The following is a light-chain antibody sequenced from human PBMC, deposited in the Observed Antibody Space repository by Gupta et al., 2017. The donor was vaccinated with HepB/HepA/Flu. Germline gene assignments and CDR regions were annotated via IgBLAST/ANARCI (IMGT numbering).Light chain of an antibody. Sequence: VMTPSPDSLAVSLGERATINCRSSQTLLYSSNYKNYLAWYQQKPGQPPKLLIYWASTREFGVPDRFSGSGSGTTFTLTITSLQAEDVAIYYCQQYYEVPFTFGPGTRVDLK. CDR1: QTLLYSSNYKNY. CDR2: WAS. J-gene: IGKJ3*01. CDR3: QQYYEVPFT. V-gene: IGKV4-1*01.